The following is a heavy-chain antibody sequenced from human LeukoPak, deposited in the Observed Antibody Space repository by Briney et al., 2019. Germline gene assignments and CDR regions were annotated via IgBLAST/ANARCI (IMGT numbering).Heavy chain of an antibody. CDR2: INHNGST. CDR3: ARGPAVGGYYSYFDY. D-gene: IGHD3-22*01. V-gene: IGHV4-34*01. J-gene: IGHJ4*02. CDR1: GGSFSGYY. Sequence: SETLSLTCAVYGGSFSGYYWSCIRQPPGEGLEWIGEINHNGSTNYNPSLKSRVTISVDTSKNQFSLTLSSVTAADTAVYYCARGPAVGGYYSYFDYWGQGNLVTVSS.